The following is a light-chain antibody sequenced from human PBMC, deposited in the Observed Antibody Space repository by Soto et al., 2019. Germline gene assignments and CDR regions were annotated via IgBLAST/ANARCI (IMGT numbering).Light chain of an antibody. V-gene: IGKV1-39*01. CDR3: QHSYSVPRT. Sequence: DIQMTQSPSSLSASIGDRVTITCRASQTISTYLNWYQQRPGKAPKLLIYDASRLQNAVPPRFSSVGSETDFTLTISNLQPADVATYYCQHSYSVPRTFGGGTRVESK. CDR2: DAS. CDR1: QTISTY. J-gene: IGKJ4*01.